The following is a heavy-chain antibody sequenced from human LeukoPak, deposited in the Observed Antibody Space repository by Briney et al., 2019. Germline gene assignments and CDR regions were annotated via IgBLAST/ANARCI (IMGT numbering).Heavy chain of an antibody. J-gene: IGHJ4*02. D-gene: IGHD5/OR15-5a*01. CDR1: GYSISSGYY. CDR3: ARHFRDVYDLGY. CDR2: IYHSGST. V-gene: IGHV4-38-2*01. Sequence: SETLSLTCAVSGYSISSGYYWGWIRQPPGKGLEWIGSIYHSGSTYYNSSLKIRVTISVDTSKNQFSLKLSSVTAADTAIYYCARHFRDVYDLGYWGQGTLVTVSS.